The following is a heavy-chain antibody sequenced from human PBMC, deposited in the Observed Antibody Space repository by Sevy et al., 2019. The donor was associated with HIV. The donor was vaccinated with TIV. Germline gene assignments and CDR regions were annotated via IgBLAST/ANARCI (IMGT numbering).Heavy chain of an antibody. CDR1: GGTFSSYA. J-gene: IGHJ5*02. CDR3: ARDRRDSSGWYGEKLWFDP. Sequence: ASVKVSCKASGGTFSSYAISWVRQAPGQGLEWMGGIIPIFGTANYAQKFQGRVTITADKSTSTAYMELSSLRSEDTAVYYCARDRRDSSGWYGEKLWFDPWGQGTLVTVSS. CDR2: IIPIFGTA. D-gene: IGHD6-19*01. V-gene: IGHV1-69*06.